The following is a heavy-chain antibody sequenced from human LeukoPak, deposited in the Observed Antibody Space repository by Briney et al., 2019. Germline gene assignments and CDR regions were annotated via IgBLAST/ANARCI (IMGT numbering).Heavy chain of an antibody. CDR2: IYYSGST. D-gene: IGHD2-2*02. Sequence: SETLSLTCTVSGGSISSGGYYWSWIRQHPGKGLEWIGYIYYSGSTYYNPSLESRVTISVDTSKNQFSLKLSSVTAADTAVYYCARGLEDIVVVPAAIGWFDPWGQGTLVTVSS. V-gene: IGHV4-31*03. CDR3: ARGLEDIVVVPAAIGWFDP. J-gene: IGHJ5*02. CDR1: GGSISSGGYY.